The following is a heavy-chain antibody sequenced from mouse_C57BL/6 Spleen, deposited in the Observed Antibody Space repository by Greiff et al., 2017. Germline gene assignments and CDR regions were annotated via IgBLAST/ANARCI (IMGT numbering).Heavy chain of an antibody. CDR1: GFTFSSYG. CDR3: ARQRAQSTLYYAMDY. D-gene: IGHD3-2*02. V-gene: IGHV5-6*01. CDR2: FSSGGSYT. Sequence: EVQLVESGGDLVKPGGSLKLSCAASGFTFSSYGMSWVRQTPDTRLEWVATFSSGGSYTYSTDSVTGRFTISRDNAKNTLYLQMSNLKSEDTAMYYCARQRAQSTLYYAMDYWGQGTSVTVSS. J-gene: IGHJ4*01.